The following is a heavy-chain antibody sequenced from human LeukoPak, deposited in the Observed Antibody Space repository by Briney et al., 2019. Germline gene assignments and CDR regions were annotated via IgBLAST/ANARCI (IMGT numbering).Heavy chain of an antibody. D-gene: IGHD6-13*01. CDR3: AREGQAAAAGTEIYYYYGMDV. V-gene: IGHV1-18*01. CDR2: NSAYNGNT. CDR1: GYTFNSYG. Sequence: ASVKVSCKASGYTFNSYGISWVRQAPGQGLEWMGWNSAYNGNTNYAQKLQGRVTMTTDTSTSTAYMELRSLRSDDTAVYYCAREGQAAAAGTEIYYYYGMDVWGQGTTVTVSS. J-gene: IGHJ6*02.